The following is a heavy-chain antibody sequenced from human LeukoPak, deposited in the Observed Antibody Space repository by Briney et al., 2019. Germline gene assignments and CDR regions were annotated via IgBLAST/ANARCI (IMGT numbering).Heavy chain of an antibody. J-gene: IGHJ3*02. CDR1: GFTFGNYA. V-gene: IGHV3-30*01. CDR3: ARGRTSRTAFDI. CDR2: VSYDGNTN. Sequence: GGSLRLSCAASGFTFGNYAMHWVRQAPGKGPEWVAVVSYDGNTNHYADSVKGRLTSSRDNSNNTLYLEVNSLRTEDTAVYYCARGRTSRTAFDIWGPGTMVTVSS. D-gene: IGHD1-7*01.